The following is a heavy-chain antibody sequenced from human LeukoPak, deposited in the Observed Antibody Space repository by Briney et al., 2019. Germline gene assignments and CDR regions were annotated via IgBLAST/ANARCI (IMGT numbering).Heavy chain of an antibody. CDR3: ARIGIVGATAC. D-gene: IGHD1-26*01. CDR1: GFTFSSYS. Sequence: GGSLRLSCAASGFTFSSYSMNWVRQAPGKGLEWVSYISSSSSTIYYADSVKGRFTISRDNAKNSLYLQMNSLRAEDTAVYYCARIGIVGATACWGQGTLVTVSS. CDR2: ISSSSSTI. J-gene: IGHJ4*02. V-gene: IGHV3-48*04.